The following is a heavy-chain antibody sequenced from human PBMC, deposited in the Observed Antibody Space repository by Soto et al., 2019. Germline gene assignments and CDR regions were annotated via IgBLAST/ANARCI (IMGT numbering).Heavy chain of an antibody. V-gene: IGHV3-30-3*01. CDR3: ARGIGYCSGGSCYTSANYYYGMDV. CDR2: ISYDGSNK. Sequence: VQLVESGGGVVQPGRSLRLSCAASGFTFSSYAMHWVRQAPGKGLEWVAVISYDGSNKYYADSVKGRFTISRDNSKNTLYLQMNSLRAEDTAVYYCARGIGYCSGGSCYTSANYYYGMDVWGQGTTITVSS. CDR1: GFTFSSYA. J-gene: IGHJ6*02. D-gene: IGHD2-15*01.